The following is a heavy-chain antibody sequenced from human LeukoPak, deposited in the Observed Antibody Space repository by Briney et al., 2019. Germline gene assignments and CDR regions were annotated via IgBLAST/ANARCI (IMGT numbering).Heavy chain of an antibody. J-gene: IGHJ4*02. D-gene: IGHD3-16*01. Sequence: GGTLRLSCAASGFTFSSYGMSWVRQAPGKGREWVSAISGGGGSTYYADSVKGRFTISRDNSKNTLYLQMNSLRAEDTAVYYCAIRTPYDYVWGSLFDYWGQGTLVTVSS. CDR2: ISGGGGST. CDR1: GFTFSSYG. CDR3: AIRTPYDYVWGSLFDY. V-gene: IGHV3-23*01.